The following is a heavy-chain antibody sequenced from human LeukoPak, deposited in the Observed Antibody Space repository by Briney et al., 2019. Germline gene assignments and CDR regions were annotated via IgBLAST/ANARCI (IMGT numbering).Heavy chain of an antibody. D-gene: IGHD1-1*01. Sequence: MTSETLSLTCAVYGGSFSGYYWSWIRQPPGKGLEWIGEINHSGSTNYNPSLKSRVTISVDTSKNQFSLKLSSVTAADTAVYYCARGRRYGNYYYYMDVWGKGTTVTASS. CDR2: INHSGST. J-gene: IGHJ6*03. CDR3: ARGRRYGNYYYYMDV. CDR1: GGSFSGYY. V-gene: IGHV4-34*01.